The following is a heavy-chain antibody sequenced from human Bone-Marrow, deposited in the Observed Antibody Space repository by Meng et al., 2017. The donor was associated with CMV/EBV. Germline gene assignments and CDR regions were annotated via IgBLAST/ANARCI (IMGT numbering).Heavy chain of an antibody. Sequence: ASVKVSCKVSGYTLTELSMHWVRQAPGKGLEWMGGFDPEDGETIYAQKFQGRVTMTEDTSTDTAYMELSSLRSEDLAVYYCATGERRGAAAFLPTTRLMDGMDVWGQRTTVTFSS. CDR1: GYTLTELS. CDR3: ATGERRGAAAFLPTTRLMDGMDV. CDR2: FDPEDGET. V-gene: IGHV1-24*01. D-gene: IGHD2-2*01. J-gene: IGHJ6*02.